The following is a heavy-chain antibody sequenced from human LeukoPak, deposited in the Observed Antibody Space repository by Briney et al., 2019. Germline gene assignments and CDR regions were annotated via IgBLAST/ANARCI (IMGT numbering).Heavy chain of an antibody. J-gene: IGHJ4*02. CDR3: ARSPSGRAARHYYFDY. CDR2: INPSGGST. D-gene: IGHD6-6*01. Sequence: ASVKVSCKASGYTFTSYYMHWVRQAPGQGLEWMGIINPSGGSTSYAQKFQGRVTMTRDTSTSTVYMELSSLRSEDTAVYYCARSPSGRAARHYYFDYWGQGTLVTVSS. CDR1: GYTFTSYY. V-gene: IGHV1-46*01.